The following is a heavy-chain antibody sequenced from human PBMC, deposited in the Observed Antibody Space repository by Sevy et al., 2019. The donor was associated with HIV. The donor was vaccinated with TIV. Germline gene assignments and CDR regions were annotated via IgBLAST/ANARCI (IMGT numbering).Heavy chain of an antibody. CDR3: AGENAWGRGYS. J-gene: IGHJ4*02. Sequence: SETLSLTCTVSGGSITSLYWNWIRQPPGKGLEWIANIYYNGHINYNPSLKSRLTLSLDTSKNQFSLRLSSVTAADTAMYYCAGENAWGRGYSWGQGTVVTVSS. V-gene: IGHV4-59*08. CDR2: IYYNGHI. CDR1: GGSITSLY. D-gene: IGHD1-26*01.